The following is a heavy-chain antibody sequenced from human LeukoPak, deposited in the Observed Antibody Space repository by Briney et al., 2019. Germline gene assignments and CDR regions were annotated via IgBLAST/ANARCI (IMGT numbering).Heavy chain of an antibody. CDR2: ISGSGGST. V-gene: IGHV3-23*01. D-gene: IGHD2-2*01. J-gene: IGHJ6*02. CDR1: GFTFSNYE. Sequence: PGGSLRLSCAASGFTFSNYEMNWVRQAPGKGLEWVSAISGSGGSTYYADSVKGRFTISRDNSKNTLYLQMNSLRAEDTAVYYCAKGVGTYRSSTSCHYYYYGMDVWGQGTTVTVSS. CDR3: AKGVGTYRSSTSCHYYYYGMDV.